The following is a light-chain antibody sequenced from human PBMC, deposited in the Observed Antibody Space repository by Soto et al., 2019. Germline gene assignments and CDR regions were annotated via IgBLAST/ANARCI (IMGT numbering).Light chain of an antibody. CDR2: GNS. Sequence: QSVLTQPPSVSGAPGQRVTISCTGSSSNIGAGYDVHWYQQLPGTAPKLLIYGNSNRPSGVPDRFSGSKSGTSASLAITGLQAEDEADYYCQSYDSSLSGHYVFGTGTKDTDL. J-gene: IGLJ1*01. V-gene: IGLV1-40*01. CDR1: SSNIGAGYD. CDR3: QSYDSSLSGHYV.